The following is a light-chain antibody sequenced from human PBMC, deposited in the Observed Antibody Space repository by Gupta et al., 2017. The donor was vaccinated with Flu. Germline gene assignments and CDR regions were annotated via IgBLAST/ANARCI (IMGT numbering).Light chain of an antibody. CDR3: CSYAGRNTFV. CDR1: RSDIANSNL. CDR2: EAS. J-gene: IGLJ1*01. V-gene: IGLV2-23*01. Sequence: QSALTQPASVSGSPGLPITVSCTGTRSDIANSNLVSWYQQRPGEAPKLMIYEASKRPAGVSNRFSGSYSGNTASLTISGLQADDEADYLCCSYAGRNTFVFGSGTKVTVL.